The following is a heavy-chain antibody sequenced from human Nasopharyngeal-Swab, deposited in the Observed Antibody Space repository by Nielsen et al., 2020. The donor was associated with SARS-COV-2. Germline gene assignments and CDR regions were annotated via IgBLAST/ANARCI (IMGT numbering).Heavy chain of an antibody. V-gene: IGHV4-34*01. CDR1: GGSFSTYY. D-gene: IGHD6-6*01. Sequence: GSLRLSCAVYGGSFSTYYWSWIRQPPGKGLEWIGEIKHRRSTNYNPSLKSRVTISVDTSKNQFSLKLSSVTAADTAVYYCAGVPSSSMSYWFDPWGQGTLATVSS. CDR3: AGVPSSSMSYWFDP. CDR2: IKHRRST. J-gene: IGHJ5*02.